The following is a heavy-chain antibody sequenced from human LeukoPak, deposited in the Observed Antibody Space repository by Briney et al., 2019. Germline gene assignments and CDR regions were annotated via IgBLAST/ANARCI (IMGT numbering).Heavy chain of an antibody. D-gene: IGHD3-22*01. J-gene: IGHJ4*02. CDR2: IKSKTDGGTT. V-gene: IGHV3-15*01. CDR3: TTARTGYYDSSGYRAFDY. Sequence: PGGSLRLSCAASGFTFSNAWMSWVRQAPGKGLEWVGRIKSKTDGGTTDYAAPVKGRFTISRDDSKSTLYLQMNSLKTEDTAVYYCTTARTGYYDSSGYRAFDYWGQGTLVTVSS. CDR1: GFTFSNAW.